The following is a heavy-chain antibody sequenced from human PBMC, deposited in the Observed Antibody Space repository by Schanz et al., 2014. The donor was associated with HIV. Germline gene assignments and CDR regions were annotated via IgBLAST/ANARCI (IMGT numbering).Heavy chain of an antibody. CDR1: GFTFSSYA. V-gene: IGHV3-23*04. CDR3: AKDAYRSGWFYFDS. J-gene: IGHJ4*02. CDR2: ISGSSIT. D-gene: IGHD6-19*01. Sequence: VQLVESGGGVVQPGRSLRLSCAASGFTFSSYAMSWVRQAPGKGLEWVSAISGSSITYSADSVKGRFTISRDNSKNTLYLQMNSLRSDDTAVYYCAKDAYRSGWFYFDSWGQGTPVTVSS.